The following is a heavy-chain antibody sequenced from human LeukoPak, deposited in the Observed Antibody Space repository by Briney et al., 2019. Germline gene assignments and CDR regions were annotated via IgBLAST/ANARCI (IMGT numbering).Heavy chain of an antibody. CDR2: IIPIFGTA. V-gene: IGHV1-69*05. CDR1: GGTFSSYA. J-gene: IGHJ6*02. Sequence: ASVKVSCKASGGTFSSYAISWVRQAPGQGLEWMGGIIPIFGTANYAQKFQGRVTITTDESTSTAYMELSSLRSEDTAVYYCARDAATVTTSYYYYYGMDVWGQGATVTVSS. D-gene: IGHD4-17*01. CDR3: ARDAATVTTSYYYYYGMDV.